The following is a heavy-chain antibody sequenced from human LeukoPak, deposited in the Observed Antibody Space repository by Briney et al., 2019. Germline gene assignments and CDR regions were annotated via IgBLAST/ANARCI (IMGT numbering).Heavy chain of an antibody. J-gene: IGHJ6*02. Sequence: GGSLRLSCAASGFTFSDYYMSWIRQAPGKGQEWVSYISSSGRIIYYADSVKGRFTISRDNAKNSLFLQMNSLRAEDTAVYYCASVHYYGMEVWGQGTTVTVSS. CDR2: ISSSGRII. V-gene: IGHV3-11*01. CDR3: ASVHYYGMEV. D-gene: IGHD2-8*01. CDR1: GFTFSDYY.